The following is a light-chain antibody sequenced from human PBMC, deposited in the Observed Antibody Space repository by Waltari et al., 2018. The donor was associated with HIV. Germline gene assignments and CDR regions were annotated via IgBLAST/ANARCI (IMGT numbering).Light chain of an antibody. Sequence: QSALTQPRSVSGSPGQSVTISCTGTRRDVGGYNYVSWYKQHPCKAPKLMIYDVNKRSSGVPDRFSGSKSGNTASLTISGLQSGDEADYYCCSYAGISTFVVFGGGTKLTVL. V-gene: IGLV2-11*01. CDR3: CSYAGISTFVV. CDR1: RRDVGGYNY. CDR2: DVN. J-gene: IGLJ2*01.